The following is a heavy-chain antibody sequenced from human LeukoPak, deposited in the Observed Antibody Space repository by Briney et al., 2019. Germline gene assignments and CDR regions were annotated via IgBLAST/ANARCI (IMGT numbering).Heavy chain of an antibody. J-gene: IGHJ4*02. CDR2: INSDGSST. Sequence: GGSLRLSCAASGFTFSSYWMHWVRQAPGKGLVWVSRINSDGSSTSYADSVKGRFTTSRDNAKNTLYLQMNSLRAEDTAVYYCARVPYGSGRNYFDYWGQGTLVTVSS. V-gene: IGHV3-74*01. CDR1: GFTFSSYW. CDR3: ARVPYGSGRNYFDY. D-gene: IGHD3-10*01.